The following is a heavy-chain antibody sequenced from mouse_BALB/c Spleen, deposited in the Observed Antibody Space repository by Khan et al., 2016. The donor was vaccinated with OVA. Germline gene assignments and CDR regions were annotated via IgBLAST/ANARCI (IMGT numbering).Heavy chain of an antibody. CDR1: GYNFTSHT. D-gene: IGHD2-14*01. Sequence: QVQLQQSGAELARPGASVKMSCKASGYNFTSHTMHWVKQRPGQGLEWIGYINPRSGYTNYNQKFKDKATLTADKSSSTAYMQLSSLTSADSAGYYCARRTTGYAMDYWGQGTSVTVSS. J-gene: IGHJ4*01. CDR2: INPRSGYT. V-gene: IGHV1-4*01. CDR3: ARRTTGYAMDY.